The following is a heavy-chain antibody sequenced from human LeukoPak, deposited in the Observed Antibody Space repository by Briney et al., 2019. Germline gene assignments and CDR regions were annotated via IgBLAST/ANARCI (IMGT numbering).Heavy chain of an antibody. J-gene: IGHJ1*01. CDR1: GYSFTSYW. D-gene: IGHD6-13*01. CDR3: ATVPRIPAVGNTEDFQY. CDR2: VNPADSDT. V-gene: IGHV5-51*01. Sequence: PGESLKISCKGSGYSFTSYWIAWVRQMPGKGLEWMGIVNPADSDTRYSPSFQGQVTISVDKSISTAYLQWSSLQASDTAMYYCATVPRIPAVGNTEDFQYWGQGTLVTVSS.